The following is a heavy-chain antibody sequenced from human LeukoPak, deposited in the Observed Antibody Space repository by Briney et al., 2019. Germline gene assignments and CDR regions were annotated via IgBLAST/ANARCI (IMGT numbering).Heavy chain of an antibody. CDR3: AREAPVTTGFDY. Sequence: PGGSLRLSCAASGFAFSSYSMNWVRQAPGKGLEWVSSISSSSSYIYYADSVKGRFTISRDNAKNSLYLQMNSLRAEDTAVYYCAREAPVTTGFDYWGQGTLVTVSS. CDR1: GFAFSSYS. CDR2: ISSSSSYI. J-gene: IGHJ4*02. D-gene: IGHD4-17*01. V-gene: IGHV3-21*01.